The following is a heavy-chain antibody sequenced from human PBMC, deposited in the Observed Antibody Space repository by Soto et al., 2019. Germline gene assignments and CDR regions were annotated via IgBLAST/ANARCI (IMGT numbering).Heavy chain of an antibody. D-gene: IGHD1-26*01. CDR2: ISAYNGNT. Sequence: GASVKVSCKASGYTFTSYYMHWVRQAPGQGLEWMGWISAYNGNTNYAQKLQGRVTMTTDTSTSTAYMELRSLRSDDTAVYYCARGGGSYFSAIPYYWGQGTLVTVSS. V-gene: IGHV1-18*04. J-gene: IGHJ4*02. CDR3: ARGGGSYFSAIPYY. CDR1: GYTFTSYY.